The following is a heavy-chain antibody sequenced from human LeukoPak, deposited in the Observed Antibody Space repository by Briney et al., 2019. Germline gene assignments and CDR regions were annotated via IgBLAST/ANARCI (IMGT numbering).Heavy chain of an antibody. D-gene: IGHD3-3*02. Sequence: GGSLRLSCAASGFTVSTNYMNWVRQAPGKGLEWVSILYSGSSTYYADSVEGRFTISRDGSKNTLFLQMNDLRAEDTAVYYCARVGDHFHWYLDLWGRGTLVTVSS. CDR1: GFTVSTNY. CDR3: ARVGDHFHWYLDL. CDR2: LYSGSST. J-gene: IGHJ2*01. V-gene: IGHV3-53*01.